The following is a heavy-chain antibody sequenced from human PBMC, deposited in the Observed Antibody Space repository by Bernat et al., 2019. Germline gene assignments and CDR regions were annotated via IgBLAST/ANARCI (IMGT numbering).Heavy chain of an antibody. D-gene: IGHD3-16*01. CDR2: ISAHNGNT. CDR3: AGGGGYMDD. J-gene: IGHJ6*03. V-gene: IGHV1-18*01. CDR1: GYTFINYA. Sequence: QVQLVQSGAEVKKPGASVKVSCKASGYTFINYAISWVRQAPGQGLEYMGWISAHNGNTNYVQKFQGRVTMTTDTTTTTAYMELRSLRSDDTAVYYCAGGGGYMDDWGKGTTVTVSS.